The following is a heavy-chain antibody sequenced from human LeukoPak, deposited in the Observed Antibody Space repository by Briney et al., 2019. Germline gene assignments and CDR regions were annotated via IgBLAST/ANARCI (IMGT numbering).Heavy chain of an antibody. Sequence: GGSLRLSCAASGFTFSSYAMHWVRQAPGKGLEWVAVISYDGSNKYYADSVKGRFTISRDNSKNTLYLQMNSLRAEDTAVYYCARDPTPIAAYFDYRGQGTLVTVSS. J-gene: IGHJ4*02. CDR2: ISYDGSNK. CDR3: ARDPTPIAAYFDY. CDR1: GFTFSSYA. V-gene: IGHV3-30*04. D-gene: IGHD6-6*01.